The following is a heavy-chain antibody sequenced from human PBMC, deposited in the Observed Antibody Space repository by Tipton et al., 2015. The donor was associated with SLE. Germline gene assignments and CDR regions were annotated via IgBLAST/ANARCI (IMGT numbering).Heavy chain of an antibody. Sequence: TLSLTCAVYGGSFSGYYWSWIRQPPGKGLEWIGEINHRGSTNYNPSLKSRVTISVDTSKNQFSLKLSSVTAADTAVYYCARCITMVRGVNNYFDYWGQGTLVTVSS. CDR1: GGSFSGYY. D-gene: IGHD3-10*01. J-gene: IGHJ4*02. CDR3: ARCITMVRGVNNYFDY. CDR2: INHRGST. V-gene: IGHV4-34*01.